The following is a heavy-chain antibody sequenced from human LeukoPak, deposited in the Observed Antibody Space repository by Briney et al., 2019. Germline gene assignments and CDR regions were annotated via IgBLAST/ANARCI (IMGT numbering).Heavy chain of an antibody. CDR1: GFNFANHA. D-gene: IGHD2-21*02. CDR3: VREDTPATANY. Sequence: GGSLRLSCAASGFNFANHAMSWVRQTAGKGLEWVSAISGGGDITYYADSVKGRFTISGDNSKDTLLLQMHSLRPGDTAVYYCVREDTPATANYWGQGTLVTISS. V-gene: IGHV3-23*01. J-gene: IGHJ4*02. CDR2: ISGGGDIT.